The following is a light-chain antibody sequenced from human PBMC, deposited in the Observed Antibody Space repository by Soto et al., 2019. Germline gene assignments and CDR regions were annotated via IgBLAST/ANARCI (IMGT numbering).Light chain of an antibody. Sequence: QSVLTQPPSVSGAPGQRITISCTGSSSNFGAGYDVHWYQQLPGTAPNLIIYEGNKRPSGVSRRFSGSKSANTASLTISGLQAEDEAEYYCCSYVDTSAFVRFGGGTKVTVL. J-gene: IGLJ3*02. CDR3: CSYVDTSAFVR. CDR1: SSNFGAGYD. V-gene: IGLV1-40*01. CDR2: EGN.